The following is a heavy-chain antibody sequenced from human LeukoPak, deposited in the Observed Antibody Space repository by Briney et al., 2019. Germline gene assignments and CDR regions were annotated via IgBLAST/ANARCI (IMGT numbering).Heavy chain of an antibody. CDR1: GGSISSYY. Sequence: PSETLSLTCTVSGGSISSYYWSWIRQPAGKGLEWIGRIYTSGSTNYNPSLKSRVTMSVDTSKNQFSLKLSSVTAADTAVYYCARDGPLDYDFWSGSDYWGQGTLVTVSS. CDR2: IYTSGST. J-gene: IGHJ4*02. V-gene: IGHV4-4*07. D-gene: IGHD3-3*01. CDR3: ARDGPLDYDFWSGSDY.